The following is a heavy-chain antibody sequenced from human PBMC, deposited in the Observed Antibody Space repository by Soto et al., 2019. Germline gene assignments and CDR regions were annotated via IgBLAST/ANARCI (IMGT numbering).Heavy chain of an antibody. CDR1: GFTFSSYA. CDR3: AKDPPAGYGLVDALEI. CDR2: ISGSGGST. V-gene: IGHV3-23*01. D-gene: IGHD5-12*01. Sequence: EVQLLESGGGLVQPGGSLRLSCAASGFTFSSYAMSWVCQAPGEGLEWVSTISGSGGSTYYADSVKGRFTISRDNSNNTIYIQINGLRAEDTAVYYCAKDPPAGYGLVDALEIWVQGTRVTVSS. J-gene: IGHJ3*02.